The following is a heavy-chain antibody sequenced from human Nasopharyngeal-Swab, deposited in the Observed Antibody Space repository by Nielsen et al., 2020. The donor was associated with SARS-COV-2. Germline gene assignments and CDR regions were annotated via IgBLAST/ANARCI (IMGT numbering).Heavy chain of an antibody. CDR1: GFTFSSYW. J-gene: IGHJ4*02. Sequence: ESLQISCAASGFTFSSYWMRWVRQAPGEGLEGGGNIKEDGSEKYYVDSVKGRFTISRDNAKNSLYLQMNSLRAEDTAVYYCAGGNSADHWGQGTLVTVSS. V-gene: IGHV3-7*03. D-gene: IGHD4-23*01. CDR2: IKEDGSEK. CDR3: AGGNSADH.